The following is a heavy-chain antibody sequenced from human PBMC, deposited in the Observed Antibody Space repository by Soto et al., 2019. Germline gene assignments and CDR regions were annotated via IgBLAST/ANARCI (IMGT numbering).Heavy chain of an antibody. J-gene: IGHJ3*02. CDR3: ARPDPAAAVLGDAFDI. V-gene: IGHV1-18*01. Sequence: ASVKVSCKASGYTFTSYGISWVRQAPGQGLEWMGWISAYNGNTNYAQKLQGRVTMTTDTSTSTAYMELRSLRSDDTAVYYCARPDPAAAVLGDAFDIWGQGTMVTVSS. D-gene: IGHD6-13*01. CDR1: GYTFTSYG. CDR2: ISAYNGNT.